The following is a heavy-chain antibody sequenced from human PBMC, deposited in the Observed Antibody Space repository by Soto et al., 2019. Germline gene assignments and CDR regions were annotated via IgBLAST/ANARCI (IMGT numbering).Heavy chain of an antibody. Sequence: QVQLQQWGAGLLKPSETLSLTCAVYGGSFSGYYWSWIRQPPGKGLEWIGEINHSGSTNYNPSLKSRVTISVDTSKNQFSLKLSSVTAADTAMYYCASVDDCSGGSCYSDYWGQGTLVTVSS. CDR1: GGSFSGYY. CDR2: INHSGST. J-gene: IGHJ4*02. D-gene: IGHD2-15*01. V-gene: IGHV4-34*01. CDR3: ASVDDCSGGSCYSDY.